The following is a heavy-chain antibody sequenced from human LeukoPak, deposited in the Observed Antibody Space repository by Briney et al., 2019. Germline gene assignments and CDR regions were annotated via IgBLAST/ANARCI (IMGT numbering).Heavy chain of an antibody. J-gene: IGHJ6*03. Sequence: SETLSLTCSVSGGSISRSSYYWGWIRQPPGKGLEWIGSIYYSGSTYYNPSLKSRVTISVDTSKNQFSLKLSSVTAADTAVYYCASTPYYYYYMDVWGKGTTVTVSS. CDR1: GGSISRSSYY. CDR3: ASTPYYYYYMDV. CDR2: IYYSGST. D-gene: IGHD5/OR15-5a*01. V-gene: IGHV4-39*01.